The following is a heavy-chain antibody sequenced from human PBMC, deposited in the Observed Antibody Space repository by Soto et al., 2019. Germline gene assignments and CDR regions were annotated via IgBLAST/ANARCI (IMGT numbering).Heavy chain of an antibody. J-gene: IGHJ4*02. CDR2: IYWDDDK. D-gene: IGHD2-15*01. Sequence: QITLKESGPTLVRPAQTLTLTCDFSGFSLSTYHMGVAWIRQPPGPALKWLALIYWDDDKRYSPSLKDRLAIPKDTSSNQVGRTTTSMAPADTATYFCPPAGDSGLLTFAHWGTGSLVTVSS. CDR1: GFSLSTYHMG. CDR3: PPAGDSGLLTFAH. V-gene: IGHV2-5*02.